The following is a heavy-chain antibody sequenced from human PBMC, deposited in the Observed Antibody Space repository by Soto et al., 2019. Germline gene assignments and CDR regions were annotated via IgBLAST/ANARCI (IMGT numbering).Heavy chain of an antibody. J-gene: IGHJ6*02. Sequence: SETLSLTCAVDGGSFSGYYWSWIRQPPGKGLEWXGEXXHXXSXXXXXSXXXRVTIPVDTSKNQFSLKLSYVAAADTAVYYCAGELVRGVIGYGMDFWGHGTRSPYP. CDR3: AGELVRGVIGYGMDF. V-gene: IGHV4-34*01. D-gene: IGHD3-3*01. CDR1: GGSFSGYY. CDR2: XXHXXSX.